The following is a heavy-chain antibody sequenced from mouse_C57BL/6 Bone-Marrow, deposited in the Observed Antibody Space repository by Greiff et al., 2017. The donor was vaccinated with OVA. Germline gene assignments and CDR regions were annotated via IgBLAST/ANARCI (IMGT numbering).Heavy chain of an antibody. Sequence: VKLMESGAELARPGASVKMSCKASGYTFTSYTMHWVKQRPGQGLEWIGYINPSSGYTKYNQKFKDKATLTADKSSSTAYMQLSSLTSEDSAVYYCASSLPSWFAYWGQGTTLTVSS. V-gene: IGHV1-4*01. J-gene: IGHJ2*01. CDR3: ASSLPSWFAY. D-gene: IGHD2-1*01. CDR1: GYTFTSYT. CDR2: INPSSGYT.